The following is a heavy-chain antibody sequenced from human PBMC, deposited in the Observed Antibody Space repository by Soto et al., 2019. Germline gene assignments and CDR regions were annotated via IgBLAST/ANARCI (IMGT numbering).Heavy chain of an antibody. Sequence: SETLSRTWTVAGGSISSGDYHWTWIRQPPGKGLEWIGYSHYSGSAYYNPSLKSRVTISVDTSKKQFSLRLSSVTAADTAVYYCAREMATMKLDSWGQGALVTV. J-gene: IGHJ5*01. CDR1: GGSISSGDYH. CDR3: AREMATMKLDS. V-gene: IGHV4-30-4*01. CDR2: SHYSGSA.